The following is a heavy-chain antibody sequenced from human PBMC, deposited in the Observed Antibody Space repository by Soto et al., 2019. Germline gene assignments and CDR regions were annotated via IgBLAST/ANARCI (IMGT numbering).Heavy chain of an antibody. CDR1: GDTFTSYY. Sequence: ASVKVSCKAAGDTFTSYYTHWVRQAPGQGLEWMGIINPSGGSTSYAQKFQGRVTMARDTSTSTVYMELSSLRSEDTAVYYCARDLIVLVPAAPPLDAFDIWGQGTMVTVSS. CDR2: INPSGGST. D-gene: IGHD2-2*01. V-gene: IGHV1-46*03. CDR3: ARDLIVLVPAAPPLDAFDI. J-gene: IGHJ3*02.